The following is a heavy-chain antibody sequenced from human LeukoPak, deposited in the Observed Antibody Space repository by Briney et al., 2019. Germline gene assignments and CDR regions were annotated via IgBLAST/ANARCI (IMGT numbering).Heavy chain of an antibody. J-gene: IGHJ4*02. CDR2: MSVGTDST. CDR1: GFTFSGYA. V-gene: IGHV3-23*01. D-gene: IGHD3-22*01. Sequence: GGSLRLSCVASGFTFSGYAMSWVRRSPGKGLEWVSMSVGTDSTYYADSVKGRLTISRDNSKNTLYLEMNSLRAEDTAVYYCAKSRDSRALFDYWGQGILVTVSS. CDR3: AKSRDSRALFDY.